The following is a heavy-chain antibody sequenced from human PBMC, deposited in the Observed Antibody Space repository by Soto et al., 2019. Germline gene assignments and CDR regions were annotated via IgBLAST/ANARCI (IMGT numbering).Heavy chain of an antibody. Sequence: PVGSLRLSCAASGFTFSSYAMSWVCQAPGKGLEWVSSISGSDGSTYYADSVKGRFSISRDKSKNTLYLQMNSLRAEDTAIYYCAKLDFWNSYYGLDVWGQGTTVTVSS. J-gene: IGHJ6*02. CDR1: GFTFSSYA. D-gene: IGHD3-3*01. V-gene: IGHV3-23*01. CDR3: AKLDFWNSYYGLDV. CDR2: ISGSDGST.